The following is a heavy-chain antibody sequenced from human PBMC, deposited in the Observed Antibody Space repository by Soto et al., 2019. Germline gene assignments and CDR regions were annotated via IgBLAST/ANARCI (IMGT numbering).Heavy chain of an antibody. Sequence: EVQLLESGGGLVQPGGSLRLSCAASGFTFTSYSMNWVRQAPGKGLEWVSSVNSGGTGTYYAESVKGRFTISRDNSKNTGYLQMNSLRVEDTAIYYCAKTIEQQLVRCAFDIWGQGTMVTVSS. CDR1: GFTFTSYS. J-gene: IGHJ3*02. CDR2: VNSGGTGT. CDR3: AKTIEQQLVRCAFDI. D-gene: IGHD6-13*01. V-gene: IGHV3-23*01.